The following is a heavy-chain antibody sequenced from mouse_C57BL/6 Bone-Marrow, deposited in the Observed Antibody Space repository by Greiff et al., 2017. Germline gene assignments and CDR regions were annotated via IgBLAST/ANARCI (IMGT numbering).Heavy chain of an antibody. CDR3: SRYIWLLPYWYFAV. D-gene: IGHD2-2*01. V-gene: IGHV7-3*01. J-gene: IGHJ1*03. CDR1: GFTFTDDY. Sequence: EVQGVESGGGLVQPGGSLSLSCAASGFTFTDDYMSWVRQPPGKGLEWLGVIRNKANGDTTEYSASVKGRFTISRDNSQSILYLQMNALRAEDSATYYCSRYIWLLPYWYFAVWGTGTPVTVSS. CDR2: IRNKANGDTT.